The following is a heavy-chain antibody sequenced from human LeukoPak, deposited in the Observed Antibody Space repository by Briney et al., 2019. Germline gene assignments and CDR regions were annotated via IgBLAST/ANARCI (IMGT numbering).Heavy chain of an antibody. CDR2: ISYDGSNK. V-gene: IGHV3-30-3*01. CDR3: ARSWRREMAFDY. D-gene: IGHD5-24*01. CDR1: GFTFSSYA. Sequence: GGSLRLSCAASGFTFSSYAMHWVRQAPGKGLEWVAVISYDGSNKYYADSVKGRFTISRDNSKNTLYLQMNSLRAEDTAVYYCARSWRREMAFDYWGREPWSPSPQ. J-gene: IGHJ4*02.